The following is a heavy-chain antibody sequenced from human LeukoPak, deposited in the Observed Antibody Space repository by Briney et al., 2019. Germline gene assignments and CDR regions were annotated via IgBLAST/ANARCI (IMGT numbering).Heavy chain of an antibody. V-gene: IGHV4-59*01. CDR1: GGSISSYY. D-gene: IGHD2-15*01. CDR2: IYYSGST. J-gene: IGHJ6*02. Sequence: TSETLSLTCAVSGGSISSYYWSWVRQPPGKGLEWIGYIYYSGSTNYNPSLKSRVTISVDTSKNQFSLKLSSVTAADTAVYYCARDSITTDIVVQNYYYYGMDVWGQGTTVTVSS. CDR3: ARDSITTDIVVQNYYYYGMDV.